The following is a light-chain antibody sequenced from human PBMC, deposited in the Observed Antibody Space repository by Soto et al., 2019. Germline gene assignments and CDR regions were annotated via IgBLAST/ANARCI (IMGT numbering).Light chain of an antibody. J-gene: IGKJ4*01. CDR1: QTVNRD. Sequence: QSPGTLSLCPGERATLSCRASQTVNRDFLAWYQEKAGQAPRRFVFRASSRATGIPARFSGSGSGTEFNLTISTLQSEDFAVYYCQQYNNWPRATFGGGTTVDIK. CDR2: RAS. CDR3: QQYNNWPRAT. V-gene: IGKV3-15*01.